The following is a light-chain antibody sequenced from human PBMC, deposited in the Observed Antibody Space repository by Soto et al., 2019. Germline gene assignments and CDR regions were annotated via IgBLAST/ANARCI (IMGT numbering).Light chain of an antibody. V-gene: IGKV1-39*01. CDR3: QQSFSVPPT. CDR1: QTISNY. J-gene: IGKJ4*01. CDR2: AAS. Sequence: DIQMTQSPSSVSASLGDRVTITCRASQTISNYLNWYQQKPGKAPKLLISAASTLQSGVPSRFSGGGSGTDFTLAISSLQPEDVATYYCQQSFSVPPTFGGGTKVAIK.